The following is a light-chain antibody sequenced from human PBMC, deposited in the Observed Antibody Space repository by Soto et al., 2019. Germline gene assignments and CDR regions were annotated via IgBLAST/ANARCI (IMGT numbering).Light chain of an antibody. CDR3: QHYNILPRT. CDR2: GAS. J-gene: IGKJ1*01. V-gene: IGKV3-15*01. CDR1: QSVSSN. Sequence: EIVMTQSPATLSVSLGETATLSCRASQSVSSNLAWYQQKPGHAPRLLIYGASTRATGIPARFSGSGSGTDFTLTISSLQSEDFAIYYCQHYNILPRTFGQGTKVEIK.